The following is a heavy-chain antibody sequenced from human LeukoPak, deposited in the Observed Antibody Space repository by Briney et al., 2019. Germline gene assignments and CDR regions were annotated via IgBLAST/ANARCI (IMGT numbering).Heavy chain of an antibody. J-gene: IGHJ4*02. D-gene: IGHD3-10*01. V-gene: IGHV1-24*01. CDR1: GYTLTELS. CDR3: ATPITMVRGVLSY. Sequence: ASVKVSCKVSGYTLTELSMHWVRQAPGKGLEWMGGFGPEDGETIYAQKFQGRVTMTEDTSTDTAYMELSSLRSEDTAVYYCATPITMVRGVLSYWGQGTLVTVSS. CDR2: FGPEDGET.